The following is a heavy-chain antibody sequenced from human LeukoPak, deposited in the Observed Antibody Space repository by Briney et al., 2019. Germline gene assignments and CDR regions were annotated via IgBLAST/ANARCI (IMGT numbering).Heavy chain of an antibody. J-gene: IGHJ4*02. D-gene: IGHD2-2*01. CDR3: ARAESSSWHNFDY. V-gene: IGHV3-30*03. Sequence: PGGALRLSCAASGFTFSSYAMSWVRQAPGKGLEWVALISNDGSQKGYVDSAKGRFAISRDNSRGTLYLQMNSLRDEDTAIYYCARAESSSWHNFDYWGQGTLVTVSS. CDR1: GFTFSSYA. CDR2: ISNDGSQK.